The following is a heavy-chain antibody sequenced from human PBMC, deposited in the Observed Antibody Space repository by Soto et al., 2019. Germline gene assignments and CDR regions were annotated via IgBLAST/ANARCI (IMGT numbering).Heavy chain of an antibody. Sequence: GGSLRLSCAVSGLTVSNYYMSWVRQAPGKGPEWVSIIYSGGDTKYADSVKGRLTISRDNSKNTLYLQMNSLRAEDTAVYYCARGDTAMELDYWGQGTLVTVSS. V-gene: IGHV3-66*01. CDR3: ARGDTAMELDY. D-gene: IGHD5-18*01. CDR1: GLTVSNYY. CDR2: IYSGGDT. J-gene: IGHJ4*02.